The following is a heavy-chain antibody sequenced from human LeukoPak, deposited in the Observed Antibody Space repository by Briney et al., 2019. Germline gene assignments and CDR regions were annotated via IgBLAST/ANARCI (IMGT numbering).Heavy chain of an antibody. CDR2: ISSRGDSK. CDR1: GFTVSSNY. D-gene: IGHD3-10*01. Sequence: GGSLRLSCAASGFTVSSNYMSWIRQAPGKGLEWISYISSRGDSKYYADSVKGRFIVSRDSANNSLYLEINSLRAEDTAVYYCARDVFGGFFQFDLWGQGALVIVSS. CDR3: ARDVFGGFFQFDL. J-gene: IGHJ5*02. V-gene: IGHV3-11*04.